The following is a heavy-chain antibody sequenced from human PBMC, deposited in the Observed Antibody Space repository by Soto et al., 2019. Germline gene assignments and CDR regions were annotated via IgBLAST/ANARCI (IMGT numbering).Heavy chain of an antibody. Sequence: QVQLVQSGAEVKKPGSSVKVSCKASGGTFSSYTLAWVRQAPGQGLEWMGEIISIFGTTNYVQKFQGRVTITADVSTNTAYMELSSLRSEDTAMYYCARDSIAASGTDYWGQGTLVTVSS. D-gene: IGHD6-13*01. V-gene: IGHV1-69*01. CDR1: GGTFSSYT. CDR2: IISIFGTT. CDR3: ARDSIAASGTDY. J-gene: IGHJ4*02.